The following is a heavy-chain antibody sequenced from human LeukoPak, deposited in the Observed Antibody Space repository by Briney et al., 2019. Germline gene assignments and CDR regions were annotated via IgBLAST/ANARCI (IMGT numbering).Heavy chain of an antibody. J-gene: IGHJ4*02. CDR1: GYTFTSYY. CDR2: INPSGGST. V-gene: IGHV1-46*01. Sequence: GASVKVSCKASGYTFTSYYMHWVRQAPGQGLEWVGIINPSGGSTSYAQKFQGRVTMTRDMSTSTVYMELSSLRSEDTAVYYCARDLVGATAYDYWGQGTLVTVSS. CDR3: ARDLVGATAYDY. D-gene: IGHD1-26*01.